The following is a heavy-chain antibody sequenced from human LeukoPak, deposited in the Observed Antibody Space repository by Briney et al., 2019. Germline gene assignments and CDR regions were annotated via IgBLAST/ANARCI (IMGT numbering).Heavy chain of an antibody. CDR2: IDTSGNT. Sequence: PSETLSLTCAVSGGSISSYYWSWIRQPAGKGLEWIGRIDTSGNTNYKPSLKSRVTMSVDTSKNQFSLKLSSVTAADTAVYYCARVSSSWYQDWYFDLWGRGTLVTVSS. CDR1: GGSISSYY. J-gene: IGHJ2*01. D-gene: IGHD6-13*01. CDR3: ARVSSSWYQDWYFDL. V-gene: IGHV4-4*07.